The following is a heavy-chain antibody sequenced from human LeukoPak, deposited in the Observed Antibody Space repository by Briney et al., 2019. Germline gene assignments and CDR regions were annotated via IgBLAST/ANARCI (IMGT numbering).Heavy chain of an antibody. CDR1: GYTFTNYY. CDR3: ARDVSPAYSSSWYYFDY. D-gene: IGHD6-13*01. V-gene: IGHV1-46*01. J-gene: IGHJ4*02. CDR2: INPKGGST. Sequence: ASVKVSCKASGYTFTNYYMHWVRQAPGQGLEWMGIINPKGGSTIYAQKFQGRVTMTRDTSTSTVYMDLSSLRSEDTAVYYCARDVSPAYSSSWYYFDYWGQGTLVTVSS.